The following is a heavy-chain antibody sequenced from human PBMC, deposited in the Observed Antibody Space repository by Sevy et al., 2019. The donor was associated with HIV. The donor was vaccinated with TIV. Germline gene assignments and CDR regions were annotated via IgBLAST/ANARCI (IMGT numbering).Heavy chain of an antibody. V-gene: IGHV1-58*01. CDR2: IVVVSGIT. J-gene: IGHJ6*02. Sequence: ASVKVSCKASGFTFTSSAVQCVRQTRRQSLEWIGWIVVVSGITNYAQKLQERVTITRDMSTSTAYMELSSLRSEDTAVYYCAAPYSSSSPYYYGMDVWGQGTTVTVSS. D-gene: IGHD6-6*01. CDR3: AAPYSSSSPYYYGMDV. CDR1: GFTFTSSA.